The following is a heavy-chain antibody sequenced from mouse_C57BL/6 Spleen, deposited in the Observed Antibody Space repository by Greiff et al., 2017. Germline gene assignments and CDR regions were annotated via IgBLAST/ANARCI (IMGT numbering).Heavy chain of an antibody. CDR2: INPSTGGT. J-gene: IGHJ2*01. V-gene: IGHV1-42*01. Sequence: EVQLQQSGPELVKPGASVKISCKASGYSFTGYYMNWVKQSPEKSLEWIGEINPSTGGTTYNQKFKAKATLTVDKSSSTAYMQLKSLTSEDSAVYYCASRAGGSSPDYWGQGTTLTVSS. D-gene: IGHD1-1*01. CDR1: GYSFTGYY. CDR3: ASRAGGSSPDY.